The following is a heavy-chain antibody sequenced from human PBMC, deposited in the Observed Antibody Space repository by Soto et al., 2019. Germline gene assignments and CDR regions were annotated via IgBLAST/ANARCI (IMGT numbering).Heavy chain of an antibody. CDR2: VTVTGGST. Sequence: GGSLRLSCAASAISFNTYGVTWVRQAPGKGLEWVSTVTVTGGSTYYADSVRGRFTISRDNSKNTLYLQMSSLRAEDSAVYFCARGSRDSYSGSRIFDLWGRGTRVTVS. CDR3: ARGSRDSYSGSRIFDL. CDR1: AISFNTYG. D-gene: IGHD3-10*01. V-gene: IGHV3-23*01. J-gene: IGHJ4*02.